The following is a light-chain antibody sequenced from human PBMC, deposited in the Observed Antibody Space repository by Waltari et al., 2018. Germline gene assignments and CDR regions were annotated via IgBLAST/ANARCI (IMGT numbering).Light chain of an antibody. CDR1: SSNIGAGYD. CDR3: QSYDSSLSGGV. V-gene: IGLV1-40*01. Sequence: QSVLTQPPSVSGAPRPRVTISCTGSSSNIGAGYDVPRYQQLPGTAPKLLIYGNSNRPSGVPDRFSGSKSGTSASLAITGLQAEDEADYYCQSYDSSLSGGVFGGGTKLTVI. J-gene: IGLJ2*01. CDR2: GNS.